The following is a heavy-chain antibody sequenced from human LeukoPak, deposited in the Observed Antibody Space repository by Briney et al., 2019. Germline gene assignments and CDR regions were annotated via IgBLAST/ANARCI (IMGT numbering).Heavy chain of an antibody. J-gene: IGHJ4*02. D-gene: IGHD3-3*01. Sequence: GGSLRLSCAASGFTFSSYSMDWVRQAPGRGLGWASYITRSSTAIYYADSVKGRFTISRDNSKNTLYLQMNILRAEDTAVYDFAKDGTHYDFWSGYSGGWYFDYWGQGTLVAVSS. CDR3: AKDGTHYDFWSGYSGGWYFDY. CDR1: GFTFSSYS. V-gene: IGHV3-48*01. CDR2: ITRSSTAI.